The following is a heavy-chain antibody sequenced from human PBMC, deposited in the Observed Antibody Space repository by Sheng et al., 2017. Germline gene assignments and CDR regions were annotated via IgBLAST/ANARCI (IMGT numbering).Heavy chain of an antibody. CDR2: IIPIFGTA. V-gene: IGHV1-69*05. Sequence: QVQLVQSGAEVKKPGSSVKVSCKASGGTFSSYAISWVRQAPGQGLEWMGGIIPIFGTANYAQKFQGRVTITTDESTSTAYMELSSLRSEDTAVYYCARERGYDFWSGYSGDAFDIWGQGTMVTVSS. CDR3: ARERGYDFWSGYSGDAFDI. CDR1: GGTFSSYA. D-gene: IGHD3-3*01. J-gene: IGHJ3*02.